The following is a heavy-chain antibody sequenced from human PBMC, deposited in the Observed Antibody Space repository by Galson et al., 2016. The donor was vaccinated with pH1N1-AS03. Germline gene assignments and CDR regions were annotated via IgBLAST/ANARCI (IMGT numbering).Heavy chain of an antibody. CDR3: VRPSSGSFRY. CDR2: ISYSGDTE. J-gene: IGHJ4*02. Sequence: LRLSCAASGFPFSGYEMNWVRQAPGKGLEWISYISYSGDTENYADSVKGRFSISRDNAKNSLYLQMSALRPDDTAVYYCVRPSSGSFRYWGPGTLVTVSS. V-gene: IGHV3-48*03. CDR1: GFPFSGYE. D-gene: IGHD1-26*01.